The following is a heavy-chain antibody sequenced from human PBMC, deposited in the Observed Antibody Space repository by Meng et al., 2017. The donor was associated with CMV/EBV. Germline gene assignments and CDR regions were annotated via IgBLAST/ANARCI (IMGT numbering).Heavy chain of an antibody. CDR2: TYYRSKWYN. CDR3: ARGGSGSYPYYYYGMDV. J-gene: IGHJ6*02. D-gene: IGHD1-26*01. V-gene: IGHV6-1*01. Sequence: SQTVSLTCAISGDSVSSNSAAWNWIRQSPSRGLEWLGRTYYRSKWYNDYAVSVKSRITINPDTSKNQFSLQLNSVTPEDTAVYYCARGGSGSYPYYYYGMDVWGQGTTVTVSS. CDR1: GDSVSSNSAA.